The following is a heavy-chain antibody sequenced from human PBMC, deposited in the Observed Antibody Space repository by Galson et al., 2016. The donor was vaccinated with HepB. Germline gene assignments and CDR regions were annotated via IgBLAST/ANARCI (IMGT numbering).Heavy chain of an antibody. J-gene: IGHJ4*02. V-gene: IGHV1-46*03. Sequence: SVKVSCKASGYTFTGYYMHWLRQAPGQGLEWMGILNPDIGTTHNAQNFQGRVTLTRDTSTSTIYMDLSSLTSEDTAVYYCAREFGDCSNTRCSKKFLDYWGQGTPITVSS. CDR2: LNPDIGTT. CDR3: AREFGDCSNTRCSKKFLDY. CDR1: GYTFTGYY. D-gene: IGHD2-2*01.